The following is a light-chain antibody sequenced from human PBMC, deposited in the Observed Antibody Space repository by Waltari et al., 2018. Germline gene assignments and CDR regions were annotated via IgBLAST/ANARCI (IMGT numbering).Light chain of an antibody. Sequence: DIVLTQSPATLSLSPGERATLSCRARQSVSSSLAWYQQKPGQAPRLLIYDASNRATGIPARFSGSGSGTDFTLTISSLEPEDFAVYYCQQRSNWWTFGQGTKVEIK. CDR3: QQRSNWWT. CDR2: DAS. J-gene: IGKJ1*01. CDR1: QSVSSS. V-gene: IGKV3-11*01.